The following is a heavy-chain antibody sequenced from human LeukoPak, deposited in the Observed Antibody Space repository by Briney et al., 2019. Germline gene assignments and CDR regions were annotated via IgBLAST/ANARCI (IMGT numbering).Heavy chain of an antibody. J-gene: IGHJ4*02. CDR2: MNPNSGNT. CDR1: GYTFTSYD. Sequence: ASVKVSCKASGYTFTSYDINWVRQATGQGLEWMGWMNPNSGNTGYAQKFQGRVTMTRNTSISTAYMELSSLRSEDTAVYYCAREDGWRGKRPTTYDYWGQGTLVTVSS. CDR3: AREDGWRGKRPTTYDY. D-gene: IGHD5-24*01. V-gene: IGHV1-8*01.